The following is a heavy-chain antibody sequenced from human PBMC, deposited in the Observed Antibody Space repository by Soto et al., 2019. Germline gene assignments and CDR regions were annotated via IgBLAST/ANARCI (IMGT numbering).Heavy chain of an antibody. CDR2: ISSSGSTI. CDR3: ARGIDCGGDCYGY. J-gene: IGHJ4*02. Sequence: GGSLRLSCAASGFTFSSYEMNWVRQAPGKGLEWVSYISSSGSTIYYADSVKGRFTISRDNAKNSLYLQMNSLRAEDTAVYYCARGIDCGGDCYGYWGQGTLVTVSS. D-gene: IGHD2-21*01. V-gene: IGHV3-48*03. CDR1: GFTFSSYE.